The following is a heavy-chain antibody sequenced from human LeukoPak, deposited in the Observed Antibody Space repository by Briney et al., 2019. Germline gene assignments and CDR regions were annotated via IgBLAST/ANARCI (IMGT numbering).Heavy chain of an antibody. V-gene: IGHV1-8*01. CDR1: GYTFTSYD. J-gene: IGHJ6*03. D-gene: IGHD2-2*01. CDR2: MNPNSGNT. CDR3: ARGGCSSTSCYFHYYYYMDV. Sequence: ASVKVPCKASGYTFTSYDINWVRQATGQGLEWMGWMNPNSGNTGYAQKFQGRVTMTRNTSISTAYMELSSLRSEDTAVYYCARGGCSSTSCYFHYYYYMDVWGKGTTVTISS.